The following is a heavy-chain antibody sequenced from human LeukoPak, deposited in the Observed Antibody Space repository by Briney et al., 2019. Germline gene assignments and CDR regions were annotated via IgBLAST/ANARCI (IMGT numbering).Heavy chain of an antibody. CDR2: ISSGGHDTT. Sequence: GGSLRLSCAASGFSFSDYAMVWVRQAPRKGLEWVSGISSGGHDTTFYADSEKGLFTVSINNSKNTLYLQINFLRGEDTALYYCAKDGLPYDTSTHIYHVDHWGQGTLVTVSS. D-gene: IGHD3-22*01. CDR1: GFSFSDYA. J-gene: IGHJ1*01. CDR3: AKDGLPYDTSTHIYHVDH. V-gene: IGHV3-23*01.